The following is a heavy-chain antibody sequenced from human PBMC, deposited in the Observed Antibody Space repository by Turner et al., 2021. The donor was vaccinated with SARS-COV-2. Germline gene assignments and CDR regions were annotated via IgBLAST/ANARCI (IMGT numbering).Heavy chain of an antibody. CDR3: ATLPSPHHDFWSGYYGFDP. D-gene: IGHD3-3*01. CDR1: GDTRTGLS. J-gene: IGHJ5*02. CDR2: FDPEEGET. Sequence: QVQLVRLWAAVQTPGASVVVPCMVSGDTRTGLSMHWVRQAPGKGLEWMGGFDPEEGETIYAQKCQGKVTMTEDTSTNTAYMKLGSLRSENTAVDYCATLPSPHHDFWSGYYGFDPWGQGTLVTVSS. V-gene: IGHV1-24*01.